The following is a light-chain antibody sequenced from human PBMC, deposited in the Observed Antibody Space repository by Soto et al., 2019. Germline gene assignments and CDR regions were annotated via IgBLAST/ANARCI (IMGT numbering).Light chain of an antibody. CDR2: DVT. CDR3: CSYGGTYTQVV. Sequence: QSALTQPRSVSGSPGQSVTLSCTGTSSDVGGYNYVSWYQQHPGKAPKVMIYDVTKRPSGVPDRFSGSQSGNTAALTISGLQAADEADDYCCSYGGTYTQVVFGGGTKLTVL. CDR1: SSDVGGYNY. J-gene: IGLJ2*01. V-gene: IGLV2-11*01.